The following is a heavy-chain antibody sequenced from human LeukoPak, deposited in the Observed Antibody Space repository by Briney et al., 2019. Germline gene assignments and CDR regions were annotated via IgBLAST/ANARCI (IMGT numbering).Heavy chain of an antibody. CDR2: IYHSGST. D-gene: IGHD3-10*01. Sequence: SETLSLTCTVSGYSISSGYYWGWIRQPPGKGLEWIGSIYHSGSTYYNPSLKSRVTISVDTSKNQFSLKLSSVTAADTAVYYCASGSMVRGPRGGYFDYWGQGTLVTVSS. CDR1: GYSISSGYY. J-gene: IGHJ4*02. CDR3: ASGSMVRGPRGGYFDY. V-gene: IGHV4-38-2*02.